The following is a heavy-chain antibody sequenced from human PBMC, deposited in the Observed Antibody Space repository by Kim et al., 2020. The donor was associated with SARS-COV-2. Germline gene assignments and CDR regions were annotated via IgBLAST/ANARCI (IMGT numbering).Heavy chain of an antibody. Sequence: GSLRLSCAASGFTFSSYEMNWVRQAPGKGLEWVSYISSSGSTIYYADSVKGRFTISRDNAKNSLYLQMNSLRAEDTAVYYCARGGTRSRWYYYYGMDVWGQGTTVTVTS. V-gene: IGHV3-48*03. CDR1: GFTFSSYE. CDR3: ARGGTRSRWYYYYGMDV. D-gene: IGHD6-13*01. CDR2: ISSSGSTI. J-gene: IGHJ6*02.